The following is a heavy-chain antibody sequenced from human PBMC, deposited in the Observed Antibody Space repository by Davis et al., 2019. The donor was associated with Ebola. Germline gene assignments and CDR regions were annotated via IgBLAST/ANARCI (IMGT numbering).Heavy chain of an antibody. CDR3: ARAHIVGSPEVGFDY. CDR2: IIPIFGTA. Sequence: AASVKVSCKASGGTFSSYAISWVRQAPGQGLEWMGGIIPIFGTANYAQKFQGRVTITADKSTSTAYMELSSLRSEDTAVYYCARAHIVGSPEVGFDYWGQGTLVTVSS. CDR1: GGTFSSYA. V-gene: IGHV1-69*06. J-gene: IGHJ4*02. D-gene: IGHD1-26*01.